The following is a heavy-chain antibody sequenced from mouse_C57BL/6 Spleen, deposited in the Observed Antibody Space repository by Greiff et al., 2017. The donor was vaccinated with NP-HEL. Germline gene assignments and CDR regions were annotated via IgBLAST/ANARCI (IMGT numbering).Heavy chain of an antibody. CDR1: GYAFSSSW. CDR3: VPIYYDYPFAY. J-gene: IGHJ3*01. D-gene: IGHD2-4*01. Sequence: VQLQQSGPELVKPGASVKISCKASGYAFSSSWMNWVKQRPGKGLEWIGRIYPGDGDTNYNGKFKGKATLTADKSSSTAYMQLSSLTSEDSAVYFCVPIYYDYPFAYWGQRTLVTVSA. CDR2: IYPGDGDT. V-gene: IGHV1-82*01.